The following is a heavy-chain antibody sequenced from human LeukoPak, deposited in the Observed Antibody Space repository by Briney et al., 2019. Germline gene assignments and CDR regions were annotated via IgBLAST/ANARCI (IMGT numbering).Heavy chain of an antibody. CDR1: GFTFSSYA. J-gene: IGHJ4*02. V-gene: IGHV3-30-3*01. CDR3: ARDSPYNNGWLFYFGY. CDR2: ISYDGSNK. Sequence: PGRSLRLSCAASGFTFSSYAMHWVRQAPGKGLEWVAVISYDGSNKYYADSVKGRFTISRDNSKNTVYLQMNSLRAEDTALYYCARDSPYNNGWLFYFGYWGQGTLVTVSS. D-gene: IGHD6-19*01.